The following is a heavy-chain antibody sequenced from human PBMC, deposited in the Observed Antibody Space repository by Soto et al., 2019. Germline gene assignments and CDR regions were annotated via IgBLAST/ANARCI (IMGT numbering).Heavy chain of an antibody. CDR1: GGSISSGGYS. CDR3: ARGGNYDIRSLDD. D-gene: IGHD1-7*01. CDR2: IYHSGST. V-gene: IGHV4-30-2*01. Sequence: PSETLSLTCAVSGGSISSGGYSWSWIRQPPGKGLEWIGYIYHSGSTYYNPSLKSRVTISVDRSKNQFSLKLSSVTAADTAVYYCARGGNYDIRSLDDWGQGTLVTVSS. J-gene: IGHJ4*02.